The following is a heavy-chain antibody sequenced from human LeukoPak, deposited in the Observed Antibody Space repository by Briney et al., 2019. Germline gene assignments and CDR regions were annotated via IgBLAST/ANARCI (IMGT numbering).Heavy chain of an antibody. J-gene: IGHJ4*02. D-gene: IGHD5-12*01. Sequence: PGGSLRLSCAASGFTFSSYEMIWVRQAPGKSLECVSYISGSGRTIYYADSVKGRFTISRDNAKNSLYLQMYSLRAGDTAAYYCASPQTSGYAFGYWGQGTLVTVSS. CDR3: ASPQTSGYAFGY. CDR2: ISGSGRTI. V-gene: IGHV3-48*03. CDR1: GFTFSSYE.